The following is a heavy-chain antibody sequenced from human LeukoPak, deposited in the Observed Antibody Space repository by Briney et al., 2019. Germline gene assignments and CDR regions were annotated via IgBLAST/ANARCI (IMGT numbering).Heavy chain of an antibody. Sequence: PGGSLRLSCAASGFTFSSYWMHWVRQAPGKGLVWVSRINSDGSSTSYADSVKGRFTISRDNAKNTLYLQMNSLTAEDTAVYYCAKGPVAVAGYYFDHWGQGTLVTVSS. CDR2: INSDGSST. CDR1: GFTFSSYW. CDR3: AKGPVAVAGYYFDH. D-gene: IGHD6-19*01. J-gene: IGHJ4*02. V-gene: IGHV3-74*01.